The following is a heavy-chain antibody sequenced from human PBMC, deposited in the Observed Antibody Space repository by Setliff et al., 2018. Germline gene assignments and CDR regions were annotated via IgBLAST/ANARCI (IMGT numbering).Heavy chain of an antibody. V-gene: IGHV4-61*09. D-gene: IGHD1-26*01. Sequence: SETMSLTCTVSGASISSGGYYWTWIRQPAGKALEWIGHISPSGSTTYNPSLKSRVTISPDTSKNHFSLKVNSVTAADTALYYCARSPSSGAYWNPRPFYSDYWGQGTLVTVSS. CDR2: ISPSGST. J-gene: IGHJ4*02. CDR3: ARSPSSGAYWNPRPFYSDY. CDR1: GASISSGGYY.